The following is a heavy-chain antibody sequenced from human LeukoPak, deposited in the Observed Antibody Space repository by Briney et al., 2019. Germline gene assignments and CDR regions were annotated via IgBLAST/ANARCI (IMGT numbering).Heavy chain of an antibody. D-gene: IGHD3-22*01. V-gene: IGHV4-34*01. J-gene: IGHJ4*02. CDR3: ARRRTYYYDSSGYYVTFFGY. Sequence: SETLSPTCAVYGGSFSGYYWSWIRQPPGEGLEWIGEINHSGSTNYNPSLKSRVTISVDTSKNQFSLKLSSVTAADTAVYYCARRRTYYYDSSGYYVTFFGYWGQGTLVTVSS. CDR2: INHSGST. CDR1: GGSFSGYY.